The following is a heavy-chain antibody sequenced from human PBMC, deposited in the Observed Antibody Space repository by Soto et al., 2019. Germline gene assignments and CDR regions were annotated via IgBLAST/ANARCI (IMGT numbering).Heavy chain of an antibody. CDR3: ARRMVYPDNWFDP. J-gene: IGHJ5*02. Sequence: PSETLSLTCAVYGGSFSGYYWSWIRQPPGKGLEWIGEINHSGSTNYNPSLKSRVTISVDTSKNQFSLKLSSVTAADTAVYYCARRMVYPDNWFDPWGQGTRVTVS. V-gene: IGHV4-34*01. D-gene: IGHD3-10*01. CDR2: INHSGST. CDR1: GGSFSGYY.